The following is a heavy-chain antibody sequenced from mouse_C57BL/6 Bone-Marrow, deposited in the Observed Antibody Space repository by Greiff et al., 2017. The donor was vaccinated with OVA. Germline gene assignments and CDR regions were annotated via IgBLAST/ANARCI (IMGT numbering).Heavy chain of an antibody. J-gene: IGHJ2*01. CDR1: GYTFTEYT. Sequence: QVTLKVSGAELVKPGASVKLSCKASGYTFTEYTIHWVKQRSGQGLEWIGWFYPGSGSIKYNEKFKDKATLTADKSSSTAYIERSRLTSEDSAVYFCARLEDPTTTVVAGGFDYWGQGTTLTVSS. V-gene: IGHV1-62-2*01. CDR3: ARLEDPTTTVVAGGFDY. CDR2: FYPGSGSI. D-gene: IGHD1-1*01.